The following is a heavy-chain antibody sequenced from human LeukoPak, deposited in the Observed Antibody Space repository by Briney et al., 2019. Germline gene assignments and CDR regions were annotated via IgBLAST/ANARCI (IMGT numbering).Heavy chain of an antibody. CDR2: ISGSGGST. CDR1: GYTFSCYA. Sequence: PGGSLRLSCAASGYTFSCYAMSWVRQAPGEGLEWVSAISGSGGSTYYADSVKGRFTISRDNSQNTLYLQMNSLRAEDTAVYYCAKQESGSYSKINYWGQGTLFTVSS. J-gene: IGHJ4*02. CDR3: AKQESGSYSKINY. D-gene: IGHD1-26*01. V-gene: IGHV3-23*01.